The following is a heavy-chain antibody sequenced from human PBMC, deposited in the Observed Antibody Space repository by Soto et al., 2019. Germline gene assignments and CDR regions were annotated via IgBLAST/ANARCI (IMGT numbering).Heavy chain of an antibody. V-gene: IGHV1-18*01. Sequence: QVRLVQSGAEVKKPGASVKVSCKASGYTFTSYGISWVRQAPGQVLERMGWISAYNGNTNYAQNLQGRDTMTTDTTTRTAYMEPRSLRSDDTAVYYCARTMVLERRTRFYYIDVWGKGTTVTVSS. CDR3: ARTMVLERRTRFYYIDV. CDR1: GYTFTSYG. CDR2: ISAYNGNT. D-gene: IGHD1-1*01. J-gene: IGHJ6*03.